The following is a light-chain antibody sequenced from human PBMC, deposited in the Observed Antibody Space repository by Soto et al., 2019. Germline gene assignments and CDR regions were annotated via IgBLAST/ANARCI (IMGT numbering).Light chain of an antibody. Sequence: SYELTQPPSVSLAPGQTARITCGGNNIESKSVHWYQQKPGQAPVLVVYDDSDRPSGIPERFSGSSSGNTATLTISRVEAGDEADYFCQVWDTTTTHRVFGRGTQLTVL. V-gene: IGLV3-21*02. J-gene: IGLJ2*01. CDR2: DDS. CDR3: QVWDTTTTHRV. CDR1: NIESKS.